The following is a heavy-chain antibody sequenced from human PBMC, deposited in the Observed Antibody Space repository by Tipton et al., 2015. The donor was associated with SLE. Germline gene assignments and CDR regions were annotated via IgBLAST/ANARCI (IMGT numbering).Heavy chain of an antibody. CDR3: ASNGINGTSWDVDY. J-gene: IGHJ4*02. CDR2: ISPSSGGT. D-gene: IGHD1-14*01. Sequence: QVQLVQSGPEVKKPGASVKVSCKASGYTFSGYYIHWVRQAPGQGLEWLGRISPSSGGTDYAQTFQGRGTMSRDRSISTAYMELSGLRSDDTAVYYCASNGINGTSWDVDYWGQGTLVTVSS. CDR1: GYTFSGYY. V-gene: IGHV1-2*06.